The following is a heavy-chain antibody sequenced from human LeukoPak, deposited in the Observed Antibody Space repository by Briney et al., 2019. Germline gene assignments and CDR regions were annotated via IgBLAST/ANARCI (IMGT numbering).Heavy chain of an antibody. CDR2: ISGSGGST. Sequence: PGGSLRLSCAASGFTFSSYGMSWVRQAPGKGLEWVSAISGSGGSTYYADSVKGRFIISRDNSKNTMYLQMNSLRAEDTGVYYCAKDSGWIQFIDWGQGTPVTVSS. V-gene: IGHV3-23*01. CDR1: GFTFSSYG. J-gene: IGHJ4*02. CDR3: AKDSGWIQFID. D-gene: IGHD5-18*01.